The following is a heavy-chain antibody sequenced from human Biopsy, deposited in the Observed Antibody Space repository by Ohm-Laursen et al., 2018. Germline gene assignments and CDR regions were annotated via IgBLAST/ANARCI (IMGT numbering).Heavy chain of an antibody. V-gene: IGHV4-39*01. J-gene: IGHJ5*02. CDR2: IYNTETT. Sequence: GTLSLTWAVSGGSISSSTTYYWAWLRQPPGKGLEWIGSIYNTETTFYNPSLKSRVTISVGTSTNLFSLKVSSVTAADTALYFCARHPTGFWFDPWGHGTLVTVSS. CDR1: GGSISSSTTYY. CDR3: ARHPTGFWFDP.